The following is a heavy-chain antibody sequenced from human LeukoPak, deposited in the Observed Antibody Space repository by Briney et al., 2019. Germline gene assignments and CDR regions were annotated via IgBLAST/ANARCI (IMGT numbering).Heavy chain of an antibody. V-gene: IGHV4-34*01. CDR3: ARLTSGYLDY. Sequence: SETLSLTCAVYGGSFSGYYWSWIRQPPGKGPEWIGEINHSGSTNYNPSLKSRVTISVDTSKNQFSLKLSSVTAADTAVYYCARLTSGYLDYWGQGTLVTVSS. CDR2: INHSGST. D-gene: IGHD2-8*01. CDR1: GGSFSGYY. J-gene: IGHJ4*02.